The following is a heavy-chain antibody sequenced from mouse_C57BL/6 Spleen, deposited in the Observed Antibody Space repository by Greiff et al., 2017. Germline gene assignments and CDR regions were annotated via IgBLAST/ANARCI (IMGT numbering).Heavy chain of an antibody. CDR2: IDPTSGGT. CDR1: GYTFTTYW. V-gene: IGHV1-72*01. D-gene: IGHD1-1*02. J-gene: IGHJ4*01. Sequence: VHLKQSGAELVKPGASVKLSCKASGYTFTTYWMDWVQQRPGRGLEWIGRIDPTSGGTKYNEKFKSKATLTVDNSSSTAYMQLSSLTSEDSAVYYCARGGYYSGGVDYWGQGTSVTVSS. CDR3: ARGGYYSGGVDY.